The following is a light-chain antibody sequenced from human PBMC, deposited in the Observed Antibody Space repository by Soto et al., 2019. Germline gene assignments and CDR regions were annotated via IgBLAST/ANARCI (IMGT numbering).Light chain of an antibody. CDR3: CSYAGSTNLGV. Sequence: QTVVTQPPSASGSPGQSVTISCTGTSSDVGAYNYVSWYQQHPGKAPKVLIFEVSKRPSGVPDRFTGSKSGNTASLTVYGLQAEDEADYYCCSYAGSTNLGVFGGGTKLTVL. V-gene: IGLV2-8*01. J-gene: IGLJ3*02. CDR1: SSDVGAYNY. CDR2: EVS.